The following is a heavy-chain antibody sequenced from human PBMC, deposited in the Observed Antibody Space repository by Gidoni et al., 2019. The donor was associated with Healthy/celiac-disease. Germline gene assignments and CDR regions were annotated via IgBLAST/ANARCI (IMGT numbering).Heavy chain of an antibody. CDR2: ISYDGSNK. D-gene: IGHD3-3*01. CDR3: AKDRGTTIFGVVINGPGMDY. Sequence: QVQLVESGGGVVQPGRSLRLSCAASGFTFRSYGMPWVRQAPGKGLAWVAVISYDGSNKYYADSVKGRFTISRDNSKNTLYLQMNSLRAEDTAVYYCAKDRGTTIFGVVINGPGMDYWGQGTLVTVSS. J-gene: IGHJ4*02. CDR1: GFTFRSYG. V-gene: IGHV3-30*18.